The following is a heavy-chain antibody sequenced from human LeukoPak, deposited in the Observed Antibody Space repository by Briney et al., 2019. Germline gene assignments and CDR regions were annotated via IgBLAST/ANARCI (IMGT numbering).Heavy chain of an antibody. Sequence: PSETLSFTCTVSGGSISSYYWSWIRQPPGKGLEWIGYIYYSGSTNYNPSLKSRVTISVDTSKNQFSLKLSSVTAADTAVYYCARVQYVAGWYYENHWGQGTLVTVSS. D-gene: IGHD6-19*01. CDR3: ARVQYVAGWYYENH. CDR2: IYYSGST. CDR1: GGSISSYY. V-gene: IGHV4-59*01. J-gene: IGHJ5*02.